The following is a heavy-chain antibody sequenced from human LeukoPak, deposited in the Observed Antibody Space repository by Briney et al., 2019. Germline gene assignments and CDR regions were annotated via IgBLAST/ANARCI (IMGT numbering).Heavy chain of an antibody. Sequence: PSETLSLTCTVSGGSISSYYWSWIRQPPGKGLEWIGYIYYSGSTNYNPSLKSRVTISVDTSKNQFSLKLSSVTAADTAVYYCARGAGGLVVPAAPYYYYYMDVWGKGTTVTVSS. CDR3: ARGAGGLVVPAAPYYYYYMDV. D-gene: IGHD2-2*01. J-gene: IGHJ6*03. V-gene: IGHV4-59*01. CDR2: IYYSGST. CDR1: GGSISSYY.